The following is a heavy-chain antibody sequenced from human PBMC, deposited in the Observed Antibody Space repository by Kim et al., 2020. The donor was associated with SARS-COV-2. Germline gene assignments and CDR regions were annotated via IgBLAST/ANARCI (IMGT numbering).Heavy chain of an antibody. Sequence: GGSLRLSCAASGFTFSSYSMNWVRQAPGKGLEWVSYISSSSSTIYYADSVKGRFTISRDNAKNSLYLQMNSLRDEDTAVYYCARLEDVLRYFDWLHYYYGMGVWGQGTPVTVSS. J-gene: IGHJ6*02. CDR2: ISSSSSTI. CDR1: GFTFSSYS. CDR3: ARLEDVLRYFDWLHYYYGMGV. D-gene: IGHD3-9*01. V-gene: IGHV3-48*02.